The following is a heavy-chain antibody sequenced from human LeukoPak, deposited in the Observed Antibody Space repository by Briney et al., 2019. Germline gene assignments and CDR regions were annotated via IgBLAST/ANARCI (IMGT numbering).Heavy chain of an antibody. V-gene: IGHV4-61*02. Sequence: SQTLSLTCTVSGGSISSGSYYWSWIRQPAGKGLEWIGRIYTSGSTNYNPSLKSRVTISVDTSKNQFSLKLGSVTAADTAVYYCARVVTTVTRYYYYYYGMDVWGQGTTVTVSS. CDR2: IYTSGST. D-gene: IGHD4-11*01. CDR1: GGSISSGSYY. J-gene: IGHJ6*02. CDR3: ARVVTTVTRYYYYYYGMDV.